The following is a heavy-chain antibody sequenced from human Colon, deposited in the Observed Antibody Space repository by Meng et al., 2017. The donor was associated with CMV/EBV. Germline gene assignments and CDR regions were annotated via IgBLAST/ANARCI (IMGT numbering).Heavy chain of an antibody. CDR3: ARGYSNFDH. D-gene: IGHD5-12*01. CDR2: IYRGGAT. V-gene: IGHV3-66*02. Sequence: GGSLRLSCAASGFTVNEYYMSWVRQAPGRGLEWVSVIYRGGATYYADSVKGRFTVSRDTSKNTLYLHMNSLRPEDTAVYYCARGYSNFDHWGQGTLVTVSS. CDR1: GFTVNEYY. J-gene: IGHJ4*02.